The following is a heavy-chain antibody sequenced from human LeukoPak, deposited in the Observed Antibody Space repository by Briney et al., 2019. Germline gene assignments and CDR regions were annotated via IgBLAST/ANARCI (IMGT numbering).Heavy chain of an antibody. CDR3: ARRYSRHFDY. D-gene: IGHD5-12*01. CDR2: INIGNGNT. J-gene: IGHJ4*02. Sequence: ASVNVSCKASGYTFINHAIHWVRQAPGQRLEWMGWINIGNGNTKYSPEFQGRVTFIRDTSASTAYMELSSLGSEDTAVYYCARRYSRHFDYWGQGTLVIVSS. CDR1: GYTFINHA. V-gene: IGHV1-3*04.